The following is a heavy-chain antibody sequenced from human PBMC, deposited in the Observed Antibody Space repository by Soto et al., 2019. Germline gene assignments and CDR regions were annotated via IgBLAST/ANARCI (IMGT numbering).Heavy chain of an antibody. D-gene: IGHD4-17*01. CDR2: IYYSGST. J-gene: IGHJ4*02. CDR1: GGSISSSSYY. V-gene: IGHV4-39*01. Sequence: SETLSLTCTVSGGSISSSSYYWGWIRQPPGKGLEWIGSIYYSGSTYYNPSLKSRVTISVDTSKNQFSLKLSSVTAADTAVYYCARALTTNSYFDNWGQGTLVTVSS. CDR3: ARALTTNSYFDN.